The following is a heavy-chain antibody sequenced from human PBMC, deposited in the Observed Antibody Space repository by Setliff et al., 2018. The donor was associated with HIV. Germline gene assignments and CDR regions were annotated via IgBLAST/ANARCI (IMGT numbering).Heavy chain of an antibody. V-gene: IGHV1-18*04. Sequence: ASVKVSCKASGYTFSSYGISWVRQAPGQGLEWMGWISAFSGETNYAEKIQGRVTMTTDTSTSTAYMELRSLRSDDTAAYYCARAPKTRSGILDHWGQGNLVTVSS. CDR3: ARAPKTRSGILDH. CDR1: GYTFSSYG. D-gene: IGHD3-3*01. CDR2: ISAFSGET. J-gene: IGHJ4*02.